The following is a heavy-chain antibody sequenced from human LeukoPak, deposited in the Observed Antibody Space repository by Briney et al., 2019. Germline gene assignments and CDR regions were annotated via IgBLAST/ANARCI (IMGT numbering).Heavy chain of an antibody. D-gene: IGHD3-22*01. Sequence: PGGSLRLSCSASGFTFSSFAMNWVRQAPGKGLEWVSIISGYGDTTYYTDSVRGRFTISRDNSKNTLYLQMNSLRAEDTAVYYCAKGPNYHDSSGYYWLENYFDYWGQGTLVTVSS. CDR3: AKGPNYHDSSGYYWLENYFDY. J-gene: IGHJ4*02. CDR2: ISGYGDTT. V-gene: IGHV3-23*01. CDR1: GFTFSSFA.